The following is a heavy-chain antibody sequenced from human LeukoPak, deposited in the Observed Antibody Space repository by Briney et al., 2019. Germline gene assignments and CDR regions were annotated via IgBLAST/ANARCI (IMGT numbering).Heavy chain of an antibody. CDR2: MNQDGSER. V-gene: IGHV3-7*03. J-gene: IGHJ6*02. CDR1: GFIFSDSW. Sequence: GGSLRLSCGASGFIFSDSWMTWVRQAPGEGLEWVAKMNQDGSERYYLDSVKGRFTISRDNAKNSLYLQMNSLRAEDTAVYYCARGHYGMDVWGQGTTVTVSS. CDR3: ARGHYGMDV.